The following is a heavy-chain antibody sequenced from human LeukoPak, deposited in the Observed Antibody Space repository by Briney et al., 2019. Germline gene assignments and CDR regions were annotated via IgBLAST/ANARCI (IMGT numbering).Heavy chain of an antibody. CDR2: ISSSSSYI. Sequence: GGSLRLSCAASGFTFSSYSMNWVRQAPGKGLEWVSSISSSSSYIYYADSVKGRFTISRDNTKKSLYLQMNSLRAEDTAVYYCARVPLNYYYYMDVWGKGTTVTVSS. CDR3: ARVPLNYYYYMDV. J-gene: IGHJ6*03. V-gene: IGHV3-21*01. CDR1: GFTFSSYS.